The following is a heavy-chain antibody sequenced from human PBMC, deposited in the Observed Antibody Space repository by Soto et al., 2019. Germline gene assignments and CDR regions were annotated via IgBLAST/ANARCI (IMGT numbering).Heavy chain of an antibody. V-gene: IGHV3-48*01. Sequence: EVQLVESGGGLVQPGGSLRLSCAASGFTFSSYSMNWVRQAPGKGLEWVSYISSSSSTIYYADSVKGRFTISRDNAKNSLYLQRNSLRAEDTAVYYCARERMTTVTTAFDYWGQGTLVTVSS. CDR2: ISSSSSTI. CDR1: GFTFSSYS. CDR3: ARERMTTVTTAFDY. J-gene: IGHJ4*02. D-gene: IGHD4-17*01.